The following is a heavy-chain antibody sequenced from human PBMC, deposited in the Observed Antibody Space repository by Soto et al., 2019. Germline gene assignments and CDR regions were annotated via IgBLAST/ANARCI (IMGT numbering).Heavy chain of an antibody. CDR2: ISAGSSNI. V-gene: IGHV3-21*01. CDR3: ARQYPSSSRHFDH. CDR1: GFTFRTYY. Sequence: GGSLRLSCAASGFTFRTYYMIWVRQAPGKGLEWVSSISAGSSNIYYAPSVKGRFTISRDNAKNSLYLQINSLRAEDTAVYYCARQYPSSSRHFDHWGQGTLVTVSS. D-gene: IGHD6-6*01. J-gene: IGHJ4*02.